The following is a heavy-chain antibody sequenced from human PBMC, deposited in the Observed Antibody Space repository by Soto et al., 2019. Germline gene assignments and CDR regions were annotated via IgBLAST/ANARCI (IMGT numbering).Heavy chain of an antibody. Sequence: ASVKVSCKASGYTFTSYGISWVRQAPGQGLEWMGWISAYNGNTNYAQKLQGRVTMTTDTSTSTAYMELRSLRSDDTAVYYCARDGRVGGQHCISTSCYDYYYYGMDIWS. D-gene: IGHD2-2*01. J-gene: IGHJ6*02. V-gene: IGHV1-18*01. CDR2: ISAYNGNT. CDR1: GYTFTSYG. CDR3: ARDGRVGGQHCISTSCYDYYYYGMDI.